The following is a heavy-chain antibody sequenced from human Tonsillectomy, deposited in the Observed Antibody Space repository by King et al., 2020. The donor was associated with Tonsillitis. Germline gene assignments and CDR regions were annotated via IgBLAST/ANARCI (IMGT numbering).Heavy chain of an antibody. V-gene: IGHV3-11*06. CDR3: ASYEYSSLSEFEY. J-gene: IGHJ4*02. CDR1: GFTFSDHY. CDR2: ISGGSSFT. Sequence: VQLVESGGGLVKPGGSLRLSCAASGFTFSDHYMSWIRQAPGKGLEWLSYISGGSSFTNYADSVKGRFTISRDNAKKSLFLQMNHLGVEDTSIYYCASYEYSSLSEFEYWGRGNLVPGSS. D-gene: IGHD3-22*01.